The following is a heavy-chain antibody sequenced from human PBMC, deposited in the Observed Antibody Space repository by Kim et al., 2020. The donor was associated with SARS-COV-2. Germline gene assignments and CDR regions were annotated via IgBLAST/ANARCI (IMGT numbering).Heavy chain of an antibody. CDR1: GFTFDDYA. CDR3: AKDSLEGVTCGGDCYSGRSIRSYGMDV. D-gene: IGHD2-21*02. J-gene: IGHJ6*02. CDR2: ISGDGGST. V-gene: IGHV3-43*02. Sequence: GGSLRLSCAASGFTFDDYAMHWVRQAPGKGLEWVSLISGDGGSTYYADSVKGRFTISRDNSKNSLYLQMNSLRTEDTALYYCAKDSLEGVTCGGDCYSGRSIRSYGMDVWGQGTTVTVSS.